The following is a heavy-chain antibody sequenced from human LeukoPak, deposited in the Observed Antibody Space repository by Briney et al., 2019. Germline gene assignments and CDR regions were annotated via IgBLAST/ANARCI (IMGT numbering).Heavy chain of an antibody. D-gene: IGHD3-10*01. CDR1: GFTFDVYA. V-gene: IGHV3-9*01. CDR3: AKDSEGTMVQGVMDEGYFDY. CDR2: ISWNSGSI. J-gene: IGHJ4*02. Sequence: GGSLRLSCAASGFTFDVYAMHWVRQAPGKGLEWVSGISWNSGSIGYADSVKGRFTISGDNAKNSLYLQMNSLRAEDTALYYCAKDSEGTMVQGVMDEGYFDYWGQGTLVTVSS.